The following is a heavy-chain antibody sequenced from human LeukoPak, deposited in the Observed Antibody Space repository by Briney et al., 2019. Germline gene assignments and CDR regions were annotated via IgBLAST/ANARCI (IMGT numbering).Heavy chain of an antibody. D-gene: IGHD3-3*01. Sequence: PSETLSLTCTVSGXSISSYYWSWIRQPPGKGLEWIGYIYYSGSTNYNPSLKSRVTISVDTSKNQFSLKLSSVTAADTAVYYCARVDDFWSGYLSWFDPWGQGTLVTVSS. J-gene: IGHJ5*02. CDR1: GXSISSYY. V-gene: IGHV4-59*01. CDR3: ARVDDFWSGYLSWFDP. CDR2: IYYSGST.